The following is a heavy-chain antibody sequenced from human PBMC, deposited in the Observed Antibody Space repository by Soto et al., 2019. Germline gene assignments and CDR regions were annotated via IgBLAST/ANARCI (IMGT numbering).Heavy chain of an antibody. J-gene: IGHJ4*02. D-gene: IGHD1-26*01. CDR1: GFTFSSYG. V-gene: IGHV3-30*18. CDR2: ISYDGSNK. Sequence: QVQLVESGGGVVQPGRSLRLSCAASGFTFSSYGMHWVRQAPGKGLEWVAVISYDGSNKYYADSVKGRFTISRDNSKNALYLQMNSLRAEDTAVYYCANEFLERGGHQKGELEGGDWGQGTLVTVSS. CDR3: ANEFLERGGHQKGELEGGD.